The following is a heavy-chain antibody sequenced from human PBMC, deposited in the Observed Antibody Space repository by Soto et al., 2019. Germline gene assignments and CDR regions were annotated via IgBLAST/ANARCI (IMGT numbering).Heavy chain of an antibody. J-gene: IGHJ4*02. CDR1: GYSFNTYW. CDR3: ASAKLGMLDF. V-gene: IGHV5-10-1*01. CDR2: IDPGDSYP. D-gene: IGHD7-27*01. Sequence: PGESLKISCKGPGYSFNTYWIGWVRQMPGKGLEWMGRIDPGDSYPYYSPSFQGHVIISADNSITTAYLRWSSLKASDSGMYYCASAKLGMLDFRGQRTPVTVSS.